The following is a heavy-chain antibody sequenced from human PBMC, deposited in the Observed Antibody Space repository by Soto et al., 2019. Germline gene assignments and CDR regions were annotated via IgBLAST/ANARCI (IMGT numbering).Heavy chain of an antibody. Sequence: EVQLLESGGGLVQPGGSLRLSCAASGFTFSSYAMSWVRQAPGKGLEWVSAISGSGGSTYYADSVKGRFTISRDNSKNTLYLQIKSLRAEDTAVYYCAKVTGFLEWLNAFDIWGQGTMVTVSS. CDR3: AKVTGFLEWLNAFDI. J-gene: IGHJ3*02. CDR1: GFTFSSYA. CDR2: ISGSGGST. V-gene: IGHV3-23*01. D-gene: IGHD3-3*01.